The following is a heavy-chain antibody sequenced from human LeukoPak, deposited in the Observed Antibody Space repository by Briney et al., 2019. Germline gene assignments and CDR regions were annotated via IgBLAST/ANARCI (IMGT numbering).Heavy chain of an antibody. CDR3: ARANCGWSIDY. CDR1: GFTFTSYW. Sequence: GGSVRLSCAASGFTFTSYWIHWVRQAPGKGLVWVSHINYDGSSTTYADSVKGRFTISRDNAKNTVYLQMNSLRADDTAIYYCARANCGWSIDYWGQGTLVSVSS. J-gene: IGHJ4*02. V-gene: IGHV3-74*01. CDR2: INYDGSST. D-gene: IGHD6-19*01.